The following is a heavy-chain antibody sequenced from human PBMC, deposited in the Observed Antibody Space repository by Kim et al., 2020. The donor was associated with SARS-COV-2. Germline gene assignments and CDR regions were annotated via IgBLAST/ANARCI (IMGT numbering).Heavy chain of an antibody. CDR1: GYTFTSYD. Sequence: ASVKVSCKASGYTFTSYDINWVRQATGQGLEWIGWMNPNSGNTGYAQKFQGRVTMPRNTSISTAYMELSSLRSEDTAVYYCARGIFGAADGSLNNYYYYGMDVWGQGTTVTVSS. CDR3: ARGIFGAADGSLNNYYYYGMDV. CDR2: MNPNSGNT. J-gene: IGHJ6*02. V-gene: IGHV1-8*01. D-gene: IGHD6-13*01.